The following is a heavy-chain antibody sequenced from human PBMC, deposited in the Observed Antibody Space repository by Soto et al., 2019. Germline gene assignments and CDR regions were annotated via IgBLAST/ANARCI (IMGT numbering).Heavy chain of an antibody. V-gene: IGHV3-7*01. CDR1: GFTFSSYW. Sequence: EVRLVESGGGLVQPGGSLSLSCAASGFTFSSYWMNWVRQAPGKGLEWVANIKEDGSEKYHIDSVKGRFTISRDNAKNSLYLQMNSLRAEDTAVYYCARESLDIVATIGELDYWGQGTLVTVSS. J-gene: IGHJ4*02. D-gene: IGHD5-12*01. CDR3: ARESLDIVATIGELDY. CDR2: IKEDGSEK.